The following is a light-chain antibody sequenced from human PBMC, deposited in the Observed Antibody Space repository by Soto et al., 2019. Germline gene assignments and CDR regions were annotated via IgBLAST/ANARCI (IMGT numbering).Light chain of an antibody. CDR1: QGISSA. Sequence: AIQLTQSPSSLSASVGDRVTITCRASQGISSALAWYQQKPGKAPKLLIYDASSLESVVPSRFSGSGSGTDFTLTISSLQPEDFATYYCQQFNSYPIFTFGPGTKVDIK. J-gene: IGKJ3*01. V-gene: IGKV1-13*02. CDR2: DAS. CDR3: QQFNSYPIFT.